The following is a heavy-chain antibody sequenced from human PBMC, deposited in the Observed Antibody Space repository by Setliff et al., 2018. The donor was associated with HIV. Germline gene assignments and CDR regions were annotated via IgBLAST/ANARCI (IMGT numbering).Heavy chain of an antibody. V-gene: IGHV4-39*02. CDR3: ARRDYGGAFDY. CDR1: GGSITSSSYY. D-gene: IGHD4-17*01. CDR2: VYYSGSA. J-gene: IGHJ4*02. Sequence: SETLSLTCTVSGGSITSSSYYWGWIRQPPGKGLEWIGSVYYSGSAYYNPSLKSRISISVDTSKNHFSLKLSSVTATDTAVYYCARRDYGGAFDYWGQGTLVIVSS.